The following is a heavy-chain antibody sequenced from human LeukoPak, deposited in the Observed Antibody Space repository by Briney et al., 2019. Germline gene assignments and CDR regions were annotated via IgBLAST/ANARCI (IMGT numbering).Heavy chain of an antibody. CDR3: ASVPLSDPSGHYYPH. CDR2: INTGNGNT. D-gene: IGHD3-22*01. Sequence: GASVKVSCKTSGYTFTNYGMHWVRQAPRQSPEWMGWINTGNGNTKSSQKFQDRVTLTRDTSASTAYMELNSLSSEDTAVYYCASVPLSDPSGHYYPHWGQGTLVTVSS. J-gene: IGHJ1*01. V-gene: IGHV1-3*04. CDR1: GYTFTNYG.